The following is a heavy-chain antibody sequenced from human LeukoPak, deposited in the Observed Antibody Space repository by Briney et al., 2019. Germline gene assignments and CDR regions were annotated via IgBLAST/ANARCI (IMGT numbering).Heavy chain of an antibody. V-gene: IGHV3-48*03. Sequence: GGSLRLSCAASGFTFSSYEMNWVRQAPGKGLGGVSYISSSGSTIYYADSVKGRFTISRDNSKNTLYLQMNSLRAEDTAVYYCARGDSSGTFDYWGQGTLVTVSS. J-gene: IGHJ4*02. D-gene: IGHD6-19*01. CDR2: ISSSGSTI. CDR3: ARGDSSGTFDY. CDR1: GFTFSSYE.